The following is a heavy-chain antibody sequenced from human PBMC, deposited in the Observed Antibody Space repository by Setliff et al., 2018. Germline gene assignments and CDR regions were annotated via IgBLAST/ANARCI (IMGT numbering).Heavy chain of an antibody. D-gene: IGHD6-13*01. J-gene: IGHJ4*02. Sequence: ASVKVSCKTSGYTFSDYGIAWVRQAPGQGFEWMGTINPGGGSASVVDNFQDRVTMTRDTSTSTVYLDLSSLRSEDTAVYYCARGGKAADARKGLFENWGQGTLVTVSS. V-gene: IGHV1-46*01. CDR1: GYTFSDYG. CDR3: ARGGKAADARKGLFEN. CDR2: INPGGGSA.